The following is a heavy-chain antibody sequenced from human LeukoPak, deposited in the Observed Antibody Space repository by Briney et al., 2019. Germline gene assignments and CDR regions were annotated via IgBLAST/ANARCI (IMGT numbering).Heavy chain of an antibody. Sequence: SETLSLTCTVSGYSISSGYLWGWIRQPPGKGLEWIGVYHVGTTDYNPSLKSRVTISVDRSKNQMSLKLSSVTAADTAVYYCARCLGFLIGSSWYPHAFDIWGQGTMVTVSS. CDR3: ARCLGFLIGSSWYPHAFDI. V-gene: IGHV4-38-2*02. CDR1: GYSISSGYL. D-gene: IGHD6-13*01. J-gene: IGHJ3*02. CDR2: VYHVGTT.